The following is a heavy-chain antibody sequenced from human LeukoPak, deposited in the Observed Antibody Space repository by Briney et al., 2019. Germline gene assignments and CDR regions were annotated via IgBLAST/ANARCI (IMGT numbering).Heavy chain of an antibody. CDR1: GFRFNTYW. CDR2: IKQDGNEK. J-gene: IGHJ4*02. Sequence: GGSLRLSCAASGFRFNTYWMSWVRQAPGKGLEWVANIKQDGNEKYYADSVKGRFTISRDNGKNSLDLQMNSLRADDTAVYYCVRDQRSYYYNYWGQGTLVTVSS. V-gene: IGHV3-7*01. CDR3: VRDQRSYYYNY. D-gene: IGHD3-10*01.